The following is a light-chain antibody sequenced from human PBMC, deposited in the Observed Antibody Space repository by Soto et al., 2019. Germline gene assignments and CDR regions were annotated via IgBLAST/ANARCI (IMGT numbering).Light chain of an antibody. J-gene: IGKJ5*01. Sequence: DIQMTQSPSTLSASVGDRVTITCRASQSISSCFSLYRQKPGKSPTPLIHAPWNFQSGVPSRFSGSGSGTHFTLTSSSLQAEDFATYCCQQLHGYPITFGRGTRLEIK. CDR2: APW. CDR3: QQLHGYPIT. V-gene: IGKV1-9*01. CDR1: QSISSC.